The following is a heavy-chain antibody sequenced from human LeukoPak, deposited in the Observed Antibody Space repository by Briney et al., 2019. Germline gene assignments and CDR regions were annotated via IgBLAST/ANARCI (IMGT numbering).Heavy chain of an antibody. CDR1: GGSISSSSYY. D-gene: IGHD3-3*01. CDR2: IYYSGST. J-gene: IGHJ4*02. Sequence: SETLSLTCTVSGGSISSSSYYWGWIRQPPGKGLERIGSIYYSGSTYYNPSLKSRVTISVDTSKNQFSLKLSSVTAADTAVYYCARHQATTSRTIFGVVDPLDYWGQGTLVTVSS. V-gene: IGHV4-39*01. CDR3: ARHQATTSRTIFGVVDPLDY.